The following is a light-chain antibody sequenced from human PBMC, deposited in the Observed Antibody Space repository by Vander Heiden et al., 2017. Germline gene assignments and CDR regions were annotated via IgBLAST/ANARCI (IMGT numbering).Light chain of an antibody. CDR3: QAWDFSTVV. Sequence: SYELTQPPPVSVSPGQTASITCSGDKLGDKYTCWYRQKPGQSPVLVIYQDTKRPSGIPERFSGSNSGNTATLTISGTQAMDEADYYCQAWDFSTVVFGGGTKLTVL. CDR2: QDT. V-gene: IGLV3-1*01. CDR1: KLGDKY. J-gene: IGLJ2*01.